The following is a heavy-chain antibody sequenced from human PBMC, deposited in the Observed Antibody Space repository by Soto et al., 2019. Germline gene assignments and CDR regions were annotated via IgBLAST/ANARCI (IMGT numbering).Heavy chain of an antibody. CDR1: GGSFTTYY. J-gene: IGHJ4*02. Sequence: SETLSLTCSVSGGSFTTYYWSSLRQPPGKGPEWIGYIYHGGSPNYNPSLKSRVTISLDTSKNQFSLKLSSVTAADTAVYYCARRYGDGFDFWGQGTLVTVSA. CDR2: IYHGGSP. V-gene: IGHV4-59*08. CDR3: ARRYGDGFDF. D-gene: IGHD4-17*01.